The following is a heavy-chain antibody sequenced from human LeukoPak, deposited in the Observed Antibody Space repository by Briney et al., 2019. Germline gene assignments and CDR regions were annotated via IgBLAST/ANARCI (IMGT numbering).Heavy chain of an antibody. J-gene: IGHJ4*02. CDR1: GFTFDDYA. CDR3: ARDSLIQYGSGSYWGFDY. CDR2: ISWNSGSI. V-gene: IGHV3-9*01. D-gene: IGHD3-10*01. Sequence: GGSLRLSCAASGFTFDDYAMHWVRQAPGKGLEWVSGISWNSGSIGYADSVKGRFTISRDNAKNSLYLQMNSLRAEDTAVYYCARDSLIQYGSGSYWGFDYWGQGILVTVSS.